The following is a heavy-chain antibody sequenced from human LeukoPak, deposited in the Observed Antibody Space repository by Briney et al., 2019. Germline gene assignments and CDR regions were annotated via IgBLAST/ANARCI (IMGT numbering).Heavy chain of an antibody. CDR2: ISYDGSNK. D-gene: IGHD5-24*01. Sequence: PGRSLRLSCAASGFTFSSYGMHWVRQAPGKGLEWVAVISYDGSNKYYADSVKGRFTISRDNSKNTLYLQMNSLRAEDTAVYYCAKGAGRWLQIGYWGQGTLVTVSS. CDR3: AKGAGRWLQIGY. CDR1: GFTFSSYG. V-gene: IGHV3-30*18. J-gene: IGHJ4*02.